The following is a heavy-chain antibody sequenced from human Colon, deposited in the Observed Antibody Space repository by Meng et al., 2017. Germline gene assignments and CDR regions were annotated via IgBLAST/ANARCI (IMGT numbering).Heavy chain of an antibody. CDR2: IYYSGST. CDR1: VVSSSSGDYY. Sequence: QVQLPGSGPGMVKPSQTLSLSRTVSVVSSSSGDYYWRWIRQPPGKGLEWIGYIYYSGSTYYNPSLKSRVTISVDTSKNQFSLKLSSVTAADTAVYYCARGPTTYFDYWGQGTLVTVSS. D-gene: IGHD4-17*01. V-gene: IGHV4-30-4*01. CDR3: ARGPTTYFDY. J-gene: IGHJ4*02.